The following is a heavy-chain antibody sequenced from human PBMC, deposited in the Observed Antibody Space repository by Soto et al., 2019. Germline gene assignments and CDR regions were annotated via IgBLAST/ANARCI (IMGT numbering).Heavy chain of an antibody. CDR1: GFTFSSYG. CDR2: ISYDGSNK. Sequence: GGSLRLSCAASGFTFSSYGMHWVRQAPGKGLEWVAVISYDGSNKYYADSVKGRFTISRDNSKNTLYLQMNSLRAEDTAVYYCAKGDIVVVPAYRRAFDYWGQGTLVTVSS. V-gene: IGHV3-30*18. D-gene: IGHD2-2*01. J-gene: IGHJ4*02. CDR3: AKGDIVVVPAYRRAFDY.